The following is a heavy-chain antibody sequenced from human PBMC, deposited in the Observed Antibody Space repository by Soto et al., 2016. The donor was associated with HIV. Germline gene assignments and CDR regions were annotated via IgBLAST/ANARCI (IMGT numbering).Heavy chain of an antibody. D-gene: IGHD3-10*01. CDR2: IYYTGIT. V-gene: IGHV4-59*01. CDR3: ARDRTAYGLGTNWFDP. Sequence: EQLQESGPGLVKPSETLSLINSYYWSWIRQSPGKGLEWIGYIYYTGITNYNPSFKSRVTISVDRSKNQFYLTLKSVTAADTAVYYCARDRTAYGLGTNWFDPWGQGTLVT. CDR1: NSYY. J-gene: IGHJ5*02.